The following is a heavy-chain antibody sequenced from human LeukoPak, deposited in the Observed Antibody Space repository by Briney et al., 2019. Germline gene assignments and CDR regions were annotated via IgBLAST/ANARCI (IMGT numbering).Heavy chain of an antibody. CDR1: GGSISSSSYY. Sequence: PSETLSLTCTVSGGSISSSSYYWGWIRQPPGKGLEWIGSIYYSGSTNYNPSLKSRVTISVDTSKNQFSLKLSSVTAADTAVYYCARVGRIAAAGKRSRWFDPWGQGTLVTVSS. CDR3: ARVGRIAAAGKRSRWFDP. V-gene: IGHV4-39*07. CDR2: IYYSGST. J-gene: IGHJ5*02. D-gene: IGHD6-13*01.